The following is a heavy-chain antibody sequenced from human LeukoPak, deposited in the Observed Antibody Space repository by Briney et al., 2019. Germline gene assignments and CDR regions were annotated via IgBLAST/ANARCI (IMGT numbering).Heavy chain of an antibody. CDR2: MNPNSGNT. CDR3: ARGKDFIAAAGTIYY. Sequence: ASVKVSCKASGYTFTGYYMHWVRQAPGQGLEWMGWMNPNSGNTGYAQKFQGRVTMTRNTSISTAYMELSSLRSEDTAVYYCARGKDFIAAAGTIYYWGQGTLVTVSS. J-gene: IGHJ4*02. CDR1: GYTFTGYY. V-gene: IGHV1-8*02. D-gene: IGHD6-13*01.